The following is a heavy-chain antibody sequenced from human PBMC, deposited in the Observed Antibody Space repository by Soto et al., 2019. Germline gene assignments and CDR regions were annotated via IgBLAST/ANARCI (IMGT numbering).Heavy chain of an antibody. CDR3: ARLPRANSGYYSFYFQC. CDR1: GYTFTNYS. V-gene: IGHV1-18*04. Sequence: ASVKVSCKASGYTFTNYSIIWVRQAPGQGLEWMGWISAYTGNKFYAQRLQGRVTMTTDTSTSTGYMELRSLRSDDAAVYYCARLPRANSGYYSFYFQCLGQGTLVSVSS. CDR2: ISAYTGNK. J-gene: IGHJ4*02. D-gene: IGHD3-22*01.